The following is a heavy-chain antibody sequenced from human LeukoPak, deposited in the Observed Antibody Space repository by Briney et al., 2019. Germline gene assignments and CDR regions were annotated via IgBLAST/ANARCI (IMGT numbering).Heavy chain of an antibody. V-gene: IGHV3-21*01. D-gene: IGHD6-6*01. CDR3: ARGSTYSSSPFDY. J-gene: IGHJ4*02. CDR2: ISSTNTYI. CDR1: GFSFSSHN. Sequence: GGSLRLSCAASGFSFSSHNMNWVRQAPGKGLEWVSSISSTNTYIDYADSLKGRFTISRGNANNSLFLQMDSLRAEDTAIYYCARGSTYSSSPFDYWGQGILVTVSS.